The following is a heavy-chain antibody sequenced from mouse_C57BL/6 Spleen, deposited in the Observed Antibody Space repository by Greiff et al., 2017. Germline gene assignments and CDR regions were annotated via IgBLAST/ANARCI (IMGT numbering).Heavy chain of an antibody. CDR2: IDPENGDT. CDR3: TTTVVYFDY. Sequence: VHVKQSGAELVRPGASVKLSCTASGFNIKDDYMHWVKQRPEQGLEWIGWIDPENGDTEYASKFQGKATITADTSSNTAYLQLSSLTSEDTAVYYCTTTVVYFDYWGQGTTLTVSS. V-gene: IGHV14-4*01. CDR1: GFNIKDDY. J-gene: IGHJ2*01. D-gene: IGHD1-1*01.